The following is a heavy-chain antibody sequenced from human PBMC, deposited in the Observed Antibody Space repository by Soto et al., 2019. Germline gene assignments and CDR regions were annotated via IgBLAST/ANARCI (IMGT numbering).Heavy chain of an antibody. Sequence: QVQLVQSAGEVKKPGASVKVSCKASGYSFTSYGISWVRRAPGQGLEWMGWISPYNGHTQFVQRFQGRVSMTKDTSTKTAYMELRNLRSDDTAHYYCARDLTIVPATPPRLENYGMDVWGQGTTVIVSS. CDR2: ISPYNGHT. D-gene: IGHD2-2*01. J-gene: IGHJ6*02. CDR1: GYSFTSYG. V-gene: IGHV1-18*01. CDR3: ARDLTIVPATPPRLENYGMDV.